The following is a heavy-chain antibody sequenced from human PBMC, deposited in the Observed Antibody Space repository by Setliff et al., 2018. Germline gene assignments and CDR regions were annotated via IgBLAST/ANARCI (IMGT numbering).Heavy chain of an antibody. CDR1: GGSFSGYY. CDR3: ARGGYSYGHHYYYYMDV. V-gene: IGHV4-34*01. CDR2: INHSGST. J-gene: IGHJ6*03. Sequence: SETLSLTCAVYGGSFSGYYWSWIRQPPGKGLEWIGEINHSGSTNYNPSLKSRVTISVDTSKNQFSLKLSSVAAADTAVYYCARGGYSYGHHYYYYMDVWGKGTTGTVSS. D-gene: IGHD5-18*01.